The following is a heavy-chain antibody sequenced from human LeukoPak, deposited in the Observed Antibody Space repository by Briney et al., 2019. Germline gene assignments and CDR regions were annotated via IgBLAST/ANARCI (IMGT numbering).Heavy chain of an antibody. Sequence: SETLSLTCTVSGGSLSSGDYYWSWVRQPPGTGLEWIGYIYYSGSTYYNPSLKSRVTISVDTSKNQFSLKLSSVTAADTAVYYCARARSAAFDTWGQGTMVTVSS. CDR3: ARARSAAFDT. CDR2: IYYSGST. CDR1: GGSLSSGDYY. V-gene: IGHV4-30-4*01. J-gene: IGHJ3*02.